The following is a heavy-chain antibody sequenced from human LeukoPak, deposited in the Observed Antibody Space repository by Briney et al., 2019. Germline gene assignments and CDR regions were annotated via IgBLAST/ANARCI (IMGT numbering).Heavy chain of an antibody. CDR3: ARDRGIAARPYYYYYMDV. J-gene: IGHJ6*03. CDR2: ITGSGGST. V-gene: IGHV3-23*01. CDR1: GFTFSTNA. D-gene: IGHD6-6*01. Sequence: GGSLRLACAASGFTFSTNAMSWVRQAPGKGLEWVSSITGSGGSTYYADSVKGRFTISRENSKNTLDLQMHNLRAEDTAVYYCARDRGIAARPYYYYYMDVWGKGTTVTVSS.